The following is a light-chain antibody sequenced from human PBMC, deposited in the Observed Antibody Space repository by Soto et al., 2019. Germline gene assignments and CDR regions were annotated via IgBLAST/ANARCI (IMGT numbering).Light chain of an antibody. CDR2: GAS. Sequence: EIVLTQSPGTLSLSPGERATLSCRASQSVSSSYLAWYQQKPGQAPRLLIYGASSRATGIPDRFSGSGSGTDFTLIISRLEPEDFAVYYCQQYGSSPTWTFGQGTKVEIQ. CDR3: QQYGSSPTWT. CDR1: QSVSSSY. J-gene: IGKJ1*01. V-gene: IGKV3-20*01.